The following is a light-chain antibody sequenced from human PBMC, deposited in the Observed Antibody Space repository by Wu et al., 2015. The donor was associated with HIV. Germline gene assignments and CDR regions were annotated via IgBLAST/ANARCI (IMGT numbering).Light chain of an antibody. V-gene: IGKV1-27*01. CDR1: QGVGSD. Sequence: DIQMTQSPSTLSASVGDSVTITCRASQGVGSDLAWYQHKPGSSPKLLIYAASELESGVPSRFSGSGSGTDFTLTISRLQPEDVATYYCQKYNTAPWTFGQGTKVEMK. CDR3: QKYNTAPWT. J-gene: IGKJ1*01. CDR2: AAS.